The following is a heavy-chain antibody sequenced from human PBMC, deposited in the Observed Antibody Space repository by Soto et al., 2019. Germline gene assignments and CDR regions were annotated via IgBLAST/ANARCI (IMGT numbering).Heavy chain of an antibody. J-gene: IGHJ6*02. CDR1: GGSISSGGYY. CDR3: ARDRGSSSLTRYYYYGMDV. Sequence: SETLSLTCTVSGGSISSGGYYWSWIRQHPGKGLEWIGYIYYSGSTYYNPSLKSRVTISVDTSKNQFSLKLSSVTAADTAVYYCARDRGSSSLTRYYYYGMDVWGQGTTVTVSS. V-gene: IGHV4-31*03. CDR2: IYYSGST. D-gene: IGHD6-6*01.